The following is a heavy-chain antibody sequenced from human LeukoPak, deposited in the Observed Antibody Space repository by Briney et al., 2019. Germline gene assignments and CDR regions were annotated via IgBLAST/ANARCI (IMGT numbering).Heavy chain of an antibody. CDR3: ARAPTATTFED. CDR2: IYYAGNT. D-gene: IGHD4-17*01. Sequence: PSETLSLTCTVSGGSIYSSSYYWGWIRQPPGKGLEWIGSIYYAGNTDYNPSLKSRVTISVDTSKNQFSLKLSSVTAADTAVYYCARAPTATTFEDWGQGTLVTVSS. V-gene: IGHV4-39*07. J-gene: IGHJ4*02. CDR1: GGSIYSSSYY.